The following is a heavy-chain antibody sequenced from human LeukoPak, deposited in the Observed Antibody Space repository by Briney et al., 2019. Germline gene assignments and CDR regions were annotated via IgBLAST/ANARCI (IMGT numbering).Heavy chain of an antibody. CDR2: ISYDGSNR. J-gene: IGHJ4*02. V-gene: IGHV3-30*18. CDR1: GFTFSSYG. CDR3: AKDHGSGWFPDY. Sequence: GRSLRLSCVASGFTFSSYGMQWVRQAPGKGLEWVALISYDGSNRNYADSVKGRFTISRDNSKNTLCLQMNSLRAEDTAVYYCAKDHGSGWFPDYWGQGTLVTVSS. D-gene: IGHD6-19*01.